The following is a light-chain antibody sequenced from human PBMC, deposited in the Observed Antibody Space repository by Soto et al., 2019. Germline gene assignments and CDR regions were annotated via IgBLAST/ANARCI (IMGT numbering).Light chain of an antibody. CDR1: QSVSSNL. V-gene: IGKV3-20*01. Sequence: EIVLTQSPGTLSLSPGERSTLSCRASQSVSSNLLEWYQQKPGQAPRLLIYGATNRATGIPDRFSGSGSGTDFTLTISSLQPEDSATYYCQQSDSTPWTFGQGTKVDIK. J-gene: IGKJ1*01. CDR3: QQSDSTPWT. CDR2: GAT.